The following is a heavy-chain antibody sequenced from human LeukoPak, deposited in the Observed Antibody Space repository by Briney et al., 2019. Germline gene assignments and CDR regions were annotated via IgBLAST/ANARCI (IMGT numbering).Heavy chain of an antibody. CDR2: IWYDGSNK. D-gene: IGHD3-22*01. CDR3: ARDPNYYHSSGSFDY. J-gene: IGHJ4*02. Sequence: QVQLVESGGGVVQPGRSLRLSCAASGFTFSNYGMHWVRQAPGKGLEWVAVIWYDGSNKYYADSVKGRFTISRDNSMDTLHLQMNSLRAEDTAVYYCARDPNYYHSSGSFDYWGQGTLVTVSS. V-gene: IGHV3-33*01. CDR1: GFTFSNYG.